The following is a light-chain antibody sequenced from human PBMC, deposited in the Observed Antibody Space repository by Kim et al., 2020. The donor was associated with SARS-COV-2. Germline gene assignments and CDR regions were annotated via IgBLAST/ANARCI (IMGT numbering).Light chain of an antibody. CDR1: SLRRYY. CDR3: NSRDSSGNLYV. V-gene: IGLV3-19*01. CDR2: GKN. J-gene: IGLJ1*01. Sequence: SSELTQDPAVSVALGQTVRITCQGDSLRRYYASWYQQKPGQAPVLVMYGKNNRPSGIPDRFSGSSSGNTGSLTITGAQAEDEADYYCNSRDSSGNLYVFGTGTKVTVL.